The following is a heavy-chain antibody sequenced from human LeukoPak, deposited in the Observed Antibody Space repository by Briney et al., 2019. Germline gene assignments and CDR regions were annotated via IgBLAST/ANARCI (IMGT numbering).Heavy chain of an antibody. CDR3: AKSHSVGYRGYFDY. D-gene: IGHD5-12*01. CDR2: ISDSGAST. CDR1: GFTFTTYA. V-gene: IGHV3-23*01. Sequence: GGSLRLSCAASGFTFTTYAMSWVRQAPGKGLEWVSTISDSGASTCYADSVKGRFTISRDNSKNTLYLQMNSLRAEDTAVYYCAKSHSVGYRGYFDYWGQGTLVTVSS. J-gene: IGHJ4*02.